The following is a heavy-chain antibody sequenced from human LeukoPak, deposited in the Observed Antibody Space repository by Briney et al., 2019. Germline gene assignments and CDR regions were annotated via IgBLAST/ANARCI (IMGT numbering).Heavy chain of an antibody. V-gene: IGHV3-73*01. CDR2: IRSKANSYAT. CDR1: GFTFCGSA. CDR3: TSTTVTTAYYYYMDV. D-gene: IGHD4-17*01. Sequence: GGSLKLSCAASGFTFCGSAMHWVRQASGKGLEWVGRIRSKANSYATAYAASVKGRFTISRDDSKNTAYLQMNSLKTEDTAVYYCTSTTVTTAYYYYMDVWGKGTTVTVSS. J-gene: IGHJ6*03.